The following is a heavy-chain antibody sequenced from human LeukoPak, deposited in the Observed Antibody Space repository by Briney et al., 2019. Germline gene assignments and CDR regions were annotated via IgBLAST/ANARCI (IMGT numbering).Heavy chain of an antibody. V-gene: IGHV4-31*03. CDR2: IYYSGST. D-gene: IGHD3-22*01. CDR1: GGSISSGGYY. CDR3: ARMGLYYYDSSGFDP. J-gene: IGHJ5*02. Sequence: SQTLSLTCTVSGGSISSGGYYWSWIRQHPRKGLEWIGYIYYSGSTYYNPSLKSRVTISVDTSKNQFSLKLSSVTAADTAVYYCARMGLYYYDSSGFDPWGQGTLVTVSS.